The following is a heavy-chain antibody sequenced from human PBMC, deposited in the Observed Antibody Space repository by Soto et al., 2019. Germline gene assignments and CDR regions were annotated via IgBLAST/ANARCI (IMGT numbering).Heavy chain of an antibody. CDR2: VYHSGRT. D-gene: IGHD3-22*01. Sequence: SETLSLTCAVSGYSITTGYYWGWVRRPPGKGLEWIGSVYHSGRTSYNPSLESRVTISVDTSKNQFSLRLSSVTATDTAVYYCARGVNYYDSSGFYPRDYWGQGILVTVSS. V-gene: IGHV4-38-2*01. CDR1: GYSITTGYY. J-gene: IGHJ4*02. CDR3: ARGVNYYDSSGFYPRDY.